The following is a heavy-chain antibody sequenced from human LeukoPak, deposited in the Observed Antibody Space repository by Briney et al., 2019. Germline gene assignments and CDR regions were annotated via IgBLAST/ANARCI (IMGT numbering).Heavy chain of an antibody. V-gene: IGHV1-2*02. CDR3: ARLNGNYFDY. Sequence: ASVKVSCKASGYTFTGYHMHWVRQAPGQGLEWMAWINPNSGATGYAQKFQGRVTMTRDTSTSTVYMALSRLRSDDTAVYYCARLNGNYFDYWGQGTLVTVSS. CDR1: GYTFTGYH. D-gene: IGHD1-1*01. J-gene: IGHJ4*02. CDR2: INPNSGAT.